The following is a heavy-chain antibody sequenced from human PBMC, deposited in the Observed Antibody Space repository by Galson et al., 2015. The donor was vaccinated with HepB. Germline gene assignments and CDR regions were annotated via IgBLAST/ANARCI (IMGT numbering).Heavy chain of an antibody. CDR2: INWNGGTT. CDR3: ARGNIFIGAFDY. V-gene: IGHV3-20*04. Sequence: SLRLSCAASGFTFSSYSMNWVRQAPGKGLEWVSGINWNGGTTGYADSVKGRFTISRDNAKNSLYLQMNSLRAEDTAFYYCARGNIFIGAFDYWGQGTLVTVSS. J-gene: IGHJ4*02. CDR1: GFTFSSYS. D-gene: IGHD2/OR15-2a*01.